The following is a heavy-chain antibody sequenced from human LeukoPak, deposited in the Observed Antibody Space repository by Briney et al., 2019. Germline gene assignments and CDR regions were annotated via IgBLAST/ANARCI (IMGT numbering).Heavy chain of an antibody. Sequence: ASVKVSCKASGYTFTGYYMHWVRQAPGQGLEWMGWINPNSGGTNYAQKFQGRVTMTTDTSTTTAYMELRSLRSDDTAVYYCARVPGAVAADFDYWGQGTLVTVSS. CDR1: GYTFTGYY. V-gene: IGHV1-2*02. CDR2: INPNSGGT. CDR3: ARVPGAVAADFDY. D-gene: IGHD6-19*01. J-gene: IGHJ4*02.